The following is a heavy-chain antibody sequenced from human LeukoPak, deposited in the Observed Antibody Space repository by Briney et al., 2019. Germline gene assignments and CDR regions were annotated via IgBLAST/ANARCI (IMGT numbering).Heavy chain of an antibody. V-gene: IGHV3-23*01. J-gene: IGHJ5*02. D-gene: IGHD3-10*01. CDR3: AKQGVDPYNWFDP. CDR2: IRGSGGGT. CDR1: GFTLSSYA. Sequence: PGGSLRLSCAASGFTLSSYAMSWVCQAPGKGLEWVSGIRGSGGGTYYADSVKGRFTISRDNSKNTLYLQMNSLRAEDTALYYCAKQGVDPYNWFDPWGQGTLVTVSS.